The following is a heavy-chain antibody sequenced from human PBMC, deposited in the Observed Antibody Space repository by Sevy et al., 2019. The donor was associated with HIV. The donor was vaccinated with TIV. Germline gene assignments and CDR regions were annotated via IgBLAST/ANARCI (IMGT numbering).Heavy chain of an antibody. D-gene: IGHD3-3*01. V-gene: IGHV3-30*18. CDR2: ISYDRSSK. CDR3: AKESGSYYDFWSGHDAFAI. Sequence: GESLKISCAASGFNFSSYGMHWVRQAPGKGLEWVAVISYDRSSKYYADSVKGRFTISRDNSKNTVYLQINRLRAEDTAVYYCAKESGSYYDFWSGHDAFAIWGQGTMVTVSS. J-gene: IGHJ3*02. CDR1: GFNFSSYG.